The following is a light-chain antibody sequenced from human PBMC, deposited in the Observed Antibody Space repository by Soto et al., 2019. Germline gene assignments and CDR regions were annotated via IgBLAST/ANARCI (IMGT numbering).Light chain of an antibody. V-gene: IGKV1-39*01. CDR3: QQSYSTPPDT. CDR2: AAS. J-gene: IGKJ2*01. Sequence: DIRLTQSPSSLSASVGDRVTITCRASQYISNYLNWYQQKPGKAPNLLIYAASSLQSGVPSRFSGSGSGTEFTLTISSLQPEDFATYYCQQSYSTPPDTFGQGTKLEIE. CDR1: QYISNY.